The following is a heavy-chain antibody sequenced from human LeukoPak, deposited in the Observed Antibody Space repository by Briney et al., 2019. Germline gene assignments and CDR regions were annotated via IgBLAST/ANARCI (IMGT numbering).Heavy chain of an antibody. Sequence: PSETLSLTCAVYGGSFSGYYWSWIRQPPGKGLEWIGEINHSGSTNYNPSLKSRVTVSVDTSKNQFSLKLISVTAADTAVYYCARGGWYLDYWGQGTLVTVSS. V-gene: IGHV4-34*01. CDR3: ARGGWYLDY. J-gene: IGHJ4*02. D-gene: IGHD6-19*01. CDR1: GGSFSGYY. CDR2: INHSGST.